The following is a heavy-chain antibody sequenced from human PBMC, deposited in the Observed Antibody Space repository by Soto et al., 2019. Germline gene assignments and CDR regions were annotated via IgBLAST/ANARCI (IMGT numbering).Heavy chain of an antibody. CDR3: ARDPDYGDYWGYFFDS. V-gene: IGHV1-2*02. D-gene: IGHD4-17*01. Sequence: QVQLVQSGAEVKKPVASVKVSCKTSGYTFAAYYIHWIRQAPGQGLEWMGWINPTSGGTVYAQNFQDRVTMTRDTSISTAYMELRRLNSDDTAVYYCARDPDYGDYWGYFFDSWGQGTPVTVSS. J-gene: IGHJ4*02. CDR2: INPTSGGT. CDR1: GYTFAAYY.